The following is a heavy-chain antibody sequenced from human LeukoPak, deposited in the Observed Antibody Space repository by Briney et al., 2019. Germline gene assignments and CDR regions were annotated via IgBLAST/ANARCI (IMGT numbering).Heavy chain of an antibody. J-gene: IGHJ4*02. CDR2: IKLDGSEK. CDR1: GFTLGKYW. Sequence: PGGSLRLSCVASGFTLGKYWMSWVRQAPGKGLEWVANIKLDGSEKNYVDSVKGRFTISRDNTKNSLYLQMNSLRAEDTAVFYRARDQYDTWSRRGDFDSWGQGTLVIVSS. V-gene: IGHV3-7*03. CDR3: ARDQYDTWSRRGDFDS. D-gene: IGHD3-3*01.